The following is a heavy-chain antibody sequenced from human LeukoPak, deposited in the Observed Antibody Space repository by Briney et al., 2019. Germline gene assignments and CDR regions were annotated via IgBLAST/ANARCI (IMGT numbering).Heavy chain of an antibody. J-gene: IGHJ4*02. Sequence: SVKVSCKASGGTFSSYGISWVRQAPGQGLEWMGGIIPIFGTANYAQKFQGRVTITADKSTSTAYMELSSLRSEDTAVYYCAKTPVGMVTLDYWGQGTLVTVS. CDR3: AKTPVGMVTLDY. CDR1: GGTFSSYG. CDR2: IIPIFGTA. D-gene: IGHD5-24*01. V-gene: IGHV1-69*06.